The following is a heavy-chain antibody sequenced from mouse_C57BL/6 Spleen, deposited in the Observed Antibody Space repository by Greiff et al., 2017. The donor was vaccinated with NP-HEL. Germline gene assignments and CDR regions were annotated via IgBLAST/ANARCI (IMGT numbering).Heavy chain of an antibody. J-gene: IGHJ3*01. V-gene: IGHV1-52*01. CDR1: GYTFTSYW. CDR3: ARKGDGNWFAY. CDR2: IDPSDSET. Sequence: VQLQQPGAELVRPGSSVKLSCKASGYTFTSYWMHWVKQRPIQGLEWIGNIDPSDSETHYNQKFKDKATLTVDKSSSTAYMQLSSLTSEDSAVYYCARKGDGNWFAYWGQGTLVTVSA. D-gene: IGHD2-3*01.